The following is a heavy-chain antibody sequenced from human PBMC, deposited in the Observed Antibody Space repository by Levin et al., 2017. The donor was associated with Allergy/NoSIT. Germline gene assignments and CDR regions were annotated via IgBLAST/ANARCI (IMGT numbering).Heavy chain of an antibody. V-gene: IGHV3-30-3*01. CDR3: ARGYCSGGSCYGGDWYFDY. J-gene: IGHJ4*02. D-gene: IGHD2-15*01. CDR1: GFTFSSYA. Sequence: GGSLRLSCAASGFTFSSYAMHWVRQAPGKGLEWVAVISYDGSNKYYADSVKGRFTISRDNSKNTLYLQMNSLRAEDTAVYYCARGYCSGGSCYGGDWYFDYWGQGTLVTVSS. CDR2: ISYDGSNK.